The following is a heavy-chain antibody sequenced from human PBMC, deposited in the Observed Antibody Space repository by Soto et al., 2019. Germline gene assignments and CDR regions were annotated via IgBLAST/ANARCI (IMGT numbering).Heavy chain of an antibody. CDR2: VIGSGDST. D-gene: IGHD3-3*01. CDR1: GFTFSSYA. J-gene: IGHJ6*02. V-gene: IGHV3-23*01. Sequence: GGSLRLSCAASGFTFSSYAMTWVRQAPGKGLEWVSSVIGSGDSTYYADSVKGRFTISGDTSKRTLYLQMTSLRGEDTAVYYCAKATNFGMGPDYSYYYGMDVWGQGTTVTVS. CDR3: AKATNFGMGPDYSYYYGMDV.